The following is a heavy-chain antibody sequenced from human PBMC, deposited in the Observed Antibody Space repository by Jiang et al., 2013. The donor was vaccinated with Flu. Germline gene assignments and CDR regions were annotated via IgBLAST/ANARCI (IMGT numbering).Heavy chain of an antibody. J-gene: IGHJ5*02. D-gene: IGHD1-14*01. V-gene: IGHV4-4*07. CDR3: AKDPRVGATNNWFDP. CDR1: GGSINNYY. Sequence: LLKPSETLSLSCTVSGGSINNYYWNWIRQPAGKRLEWIGRIHSNGSTNYNPSLESRVTMSVDTSKNQFSVKLSSVTAADTAVYYCAKDPRVGATNNWFDPWGQGTLVTVSS. CDR2: IHSNGST.